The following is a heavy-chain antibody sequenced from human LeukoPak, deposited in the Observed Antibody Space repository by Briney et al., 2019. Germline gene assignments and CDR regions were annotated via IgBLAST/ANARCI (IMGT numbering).Heavy chain of an antibody. V-gene: IGHV4-59*01. CDR1: GGSINSYY. CDR2: IYYSGST. CDR3: AREAKQGGIDY. Sequence: PSETLSLTCTVSGGSINSYYWSWIRQPPGRGLEWIGYIYYSGSTNYNPSLKSRVTISVDTSKNQFSLRLSSVTAADTAVYYCAREAKQGGIDYWGQGTLVTVSS. D-gene: IGHD3-16*01. J-gene: IGHJ4*02.